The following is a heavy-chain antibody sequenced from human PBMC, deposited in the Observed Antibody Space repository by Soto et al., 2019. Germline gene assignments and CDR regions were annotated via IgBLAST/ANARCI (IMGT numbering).Heavy chain of an antibody. D-gene: IGHD2-8*01. CDR1: GDVFRSYG. J-gene: IGHJ6*02. CDR2: IIPISGTT. Sequence: SVKVSCKASGDVFRSYGINWVRQAPGQGLEWMGGIIPISGTTNYAQKFQGRVAITADESTDTVYMELSRLRSGDTAVYFCARVRCFNGLCHTADYGMDVWGQGTTVTVSS. CDR3: ARVRCFNGLCHTADYGMDV. V-gene: IGHV1-69*13.